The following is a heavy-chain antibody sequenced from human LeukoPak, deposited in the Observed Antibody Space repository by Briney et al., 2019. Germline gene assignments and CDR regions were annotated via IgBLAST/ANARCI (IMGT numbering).Heavy chain of an antibody. Sequence: GGSLRLSCVASGFTVSSKYMSWVRQAPGKGLEWVSAISGSGGSTYYADSVKGRFTISRDNSKNTLYLQMNSLRAEDTAVYYCAKDRGRESFYYWGQGTLVTVSS. V-gene: IGHV3-23*01. CDR1: GFTVSSKY. J-gene: IGHJ4*02. D-gene: IGHD3-10*01. CDR3: AKDRGRESFYY. CDR2: ISGSGGST.